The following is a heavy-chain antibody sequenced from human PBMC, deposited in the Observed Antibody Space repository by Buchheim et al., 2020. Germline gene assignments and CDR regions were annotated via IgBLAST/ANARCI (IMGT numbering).Heavy chain of an antibody. CDR1: GGSISSPPPP. CDR2: IYYSGST. CDR3: ASQLNGQHFGEYFQH. J-gene: IGHJ1*01. V-gene: IGHV4-31*03. D-gene: IGHD3-3*01. Sequence: QVQLQESGPGLVKPSQTLSLTCTVSGGSISSPPPPPPPPPPPPGKGLEWIGYIYYSGSTYYNPSLKSRVTISVDTSKNQFSLKLSSVTAADTAVYYCASQLNGQHFGEYFQHWGQGTL.